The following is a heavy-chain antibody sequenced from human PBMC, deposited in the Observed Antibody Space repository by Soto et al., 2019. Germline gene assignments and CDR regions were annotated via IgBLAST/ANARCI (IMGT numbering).Heavy chain of an antibody. CDR2: IYHNGST. Sequence: TLSLTCAVSGGSISSGGYSWSWIRQPPGKGLEWIGYIYHNGSTYYNPSLKSRVTISVDRSKNQFSLKLSSVTAADTAVYYCAAGGGLPRYYWGQGTLVTVSS. D-gene: IGHD5-12*01. V-gene: IGHV4-30-2*01. CDR3: AAGGGLPRYY. J-gene: IGHJ4*02. CDR1: GGSISSGGYS.